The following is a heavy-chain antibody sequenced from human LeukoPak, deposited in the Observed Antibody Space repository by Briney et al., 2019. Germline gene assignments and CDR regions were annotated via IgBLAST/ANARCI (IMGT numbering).Heavy chain of an antibody. Sequence: PGGSLRLSCAASGFTFSNAWMSWVRQAPGKGLEWVSRIKSKTDGGTTDYAAPVKGRFTISRDDSKNTLYLQMNSLKTEDTAVYYCTTKYYYDSSGYYLFDYWGQGTLVTVSS. J-gene: IGHJ4*02. D-gene: IGHD3-22*01. CDR1: GFTFSNAW. CDR3: TTKYYYDSSGYYLFDY. V-gene: IGHV3-15*01. CDR2: IKSKTDGGTT.